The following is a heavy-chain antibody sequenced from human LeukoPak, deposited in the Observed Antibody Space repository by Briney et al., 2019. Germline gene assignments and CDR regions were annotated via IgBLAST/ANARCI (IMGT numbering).Heavy chain of an antibody. D-gene: IGHD6-13*01. J-gene: IGHJ4*02. CDR3: ATTGYSSSWLARAPFDY. Sequence: PSETLSLTCAVYGGSFSGYYWSWIRQPPGKGLEGMGEINHSGSTNYNPSPKSRVTISVDTSKNQFSLKLSSVTAADTAVYYCATTGYSSSWLARAPFDYWGQGTLVTVSS. V-gene: IGHV4-34*01. CDR2: INHSGST. CDR1: GGSFSGYY.